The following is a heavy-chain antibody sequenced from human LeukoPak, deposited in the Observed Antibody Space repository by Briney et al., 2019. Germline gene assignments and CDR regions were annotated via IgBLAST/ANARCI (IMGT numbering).Heavy chain of an antibody. CDR2: INQAGSDK. CDR3: ARGMIRGVMDDY. J-gene: IGHJ4*02. V-gene: IGHV3-7*05. CDR1: GFSFNNYW. D-gene: IGHD3-10*01. Sequence: GGSLRLSCAASGFSFNNYWMSWVRQAPGKGLEWVANINQAGSDKYYLDSVKGRFTISRDNAKNSLYLQMNSLRAEDTAVYYRARGMIRGVMDDYWGQGTLVTVSS.